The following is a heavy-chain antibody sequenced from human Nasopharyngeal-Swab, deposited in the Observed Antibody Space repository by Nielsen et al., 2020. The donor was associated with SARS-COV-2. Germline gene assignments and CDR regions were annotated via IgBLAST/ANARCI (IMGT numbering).Heavy chain of an antibody. CDR1: GFSFRSYL. CDR2: INQGGSER. V-gene: IGHV3-7*01. Sequence: GGSLRLSCTASGFSFRSYLMSWVRQTPGKGLEWVANINQGGSERDYVDSVKGRFTISRGNAENSLYLQMNSLRAEDTAVYYCAKYRYSGYAPGDYWGQGTLVTVSS. D-gene: IGHD5-12*01. J-gene: IGHJ4*02. CDR3: AKYRYSGYAPGDY.